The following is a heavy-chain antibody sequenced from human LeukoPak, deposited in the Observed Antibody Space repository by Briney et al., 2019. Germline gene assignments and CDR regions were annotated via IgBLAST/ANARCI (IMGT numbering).Heavy chain of an antibody. J-gene: IGHJ4*02. CDR3: AKARQGEYGYCSSTSCYLDY. Sequence: TGGSLRLSCAASGLIVSSNYMTWVRQAPGKGLEWVSIIHTNGNTYYADSVKGRFTISRDNSKNTLYLQMNSLRTEDTAVYYCAKARQGEYGYCSSTSCYLDYWGQGTLVTVSS. V-gene: IGHV3-53*01. D-gene: IGHD2-2*01. CDR1: GLIVSSNY. CDR2: IHTNGNT.